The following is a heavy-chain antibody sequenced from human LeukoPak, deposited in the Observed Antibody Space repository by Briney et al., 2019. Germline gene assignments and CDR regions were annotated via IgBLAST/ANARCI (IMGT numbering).Heavy chain of an antibody. V-gene: IGHV3-66*01. CDR2: IYSGGDT. D-gene: IGHD2-15*01. J-gene: IGHJ4*02. CDR3: ARELRAVVVVAHGFGD. CDR1: GFSVSSNF. Sequence: GGSLRLSCAASGFSVSSNFMSWVRQAPGKGLECVSVIYSGGDTYYADSVRGRFTISRDKSKNTLYLQMDSLRVEDTAVYYCARELRAVVVVAHGFGDWGQGTQVSVSS.